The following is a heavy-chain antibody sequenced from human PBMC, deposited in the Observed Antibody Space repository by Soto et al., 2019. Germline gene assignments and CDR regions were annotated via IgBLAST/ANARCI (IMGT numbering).Heavy chain of an antibody. CDR3: ARHVEYSSSSVYDILTGYPLYYYYGMDV. V-gene: IGHV4-39*01. CDR1: SGTISTSSYY. Sequence: SATLPRSCNVFSGTISTSSYYRVWTRQPQGKGLEWNGSIYYSESTYYNPSLKSRVTISVDTSKNQFSLRLSSVTAADTAVYYCARHVEYSSSSVYDILTGYPLYYYYGMDVWGEGTTVT. J-gene: IGHJ6*02. CDR2: IYYSEST. D-gene: IGHD3-9*01.